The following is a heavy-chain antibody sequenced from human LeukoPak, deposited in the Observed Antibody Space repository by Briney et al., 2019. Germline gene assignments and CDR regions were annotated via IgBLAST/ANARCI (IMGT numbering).Heavy chain of an antibody. CDR2: IYTSGSN. CDR1: GGSISSGTYY. D-gene: IGHD2-21*02. V-gene: IGHV4-61*02. J-gene: IGHJ4*02. Sequence: SQTLSLTCTVSGGSISSGTYYWSWIRQPAGKGLEGIGRIYTSGSNNYNPSLKSRVTISVDTSKNQFSLKLSSVTAADTAVYYCARDCGGDCGDYFDYWGQGTLVTVSS. CDR3: ARDCGGDCGDYFDY.